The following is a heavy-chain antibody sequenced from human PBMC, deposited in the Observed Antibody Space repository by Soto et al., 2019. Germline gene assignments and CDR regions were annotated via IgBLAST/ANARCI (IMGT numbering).Heavy chain of an antibody. J-gene: IGHJ6*02. CDR2: INHSGST. CDR3: ARAGGHQLYYYYYGMDV. Sequence: SETLSLTCAVYGGSFSGYYWSWIRQPPGKGLEWIGEINHSGSTNYNPSLKSRVTISVDTSKNQFSLKLSSVTAADTAVYYCARAGGHQLYYYYYGMDVWGQGTTVTVSS. CDR1: GGSFSGYY. V-gene: IGHV4-34*01. D-gene: IGHD6-13*01.